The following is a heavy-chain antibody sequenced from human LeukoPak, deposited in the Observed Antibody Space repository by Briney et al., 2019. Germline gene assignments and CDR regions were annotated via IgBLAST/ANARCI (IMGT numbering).Heavy chain of an antibody. D-gene: IGHD1-26*01. CDR3: TRHFFSD. CDR1: GFTISDHY. V-gene: IGHV3-72*01. CDR2: SRNKADSYTT. Sequence: GGSLRLSCAASGFTISDHYMDWVRQAPGKGLEWVGRSRNKADSYTTYYAASVKGRFTISRDDSKNSLYLQMNSLKAEDTAVYYCTRHFFSDWSQGTLVTVSS. J-gene: IGHJ4*02.